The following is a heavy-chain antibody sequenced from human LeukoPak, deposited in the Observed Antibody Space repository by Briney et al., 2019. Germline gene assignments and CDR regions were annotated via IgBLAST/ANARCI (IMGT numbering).Heavy chain of an antibody. CDR3: VKDLYSSGWFDY. J-gene: IGHJ4*02. CDR2: ISGSGGTT. D-gene: IGHD6-19*01. CDR1: GFTFSSYA. Sequence: PGGSLRLSCVASGFTFSSYAMSWVRQAPEKGLEWVSVISGSGGTTHDADSVKGRFTISRDNSKNTLYLQMSSLRAEDTAVYYCVKDLYSSGWFDYWGQGTLVTVSS. V-gene: IGHV3-23*01.